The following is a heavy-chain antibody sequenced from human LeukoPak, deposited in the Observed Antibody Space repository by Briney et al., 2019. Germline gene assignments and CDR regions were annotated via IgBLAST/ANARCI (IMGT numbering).Heavy chain of an antibody. V-gene: IGHV1-8*01. D-gene: IGHD3-16*02. Sequence: APVKVSCKASGYTFTSYDINWVQQATGQGLEWMGWMNPNSGNTGYAQKFQGRVTMTRNTSISTAYMELSSLRSEDTAVYYCARYVRGGIWGSYRTADYWGQGTLVTVSS. CDR1: GYTFTSYD. CDR3: ARYVRGGIWGSYRTADY. CDR2: MNPNSGNT. J-gene: IGHJ4*02.